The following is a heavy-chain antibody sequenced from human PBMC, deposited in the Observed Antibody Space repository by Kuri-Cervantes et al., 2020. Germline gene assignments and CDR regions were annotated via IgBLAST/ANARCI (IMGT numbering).Heavy chain of an antibody. D-gene: IGHD3-16*02. CDR3: ARDSGASGSCRYEY. CDR2: IRYDGSNK. CDR1: GFTFSSYG. Sequence: GGSLRLSCAASGFTFSSYGMHWVRQAPGKGLEWVAFIRYDGSNKYYVDSVKGRFTISRDNSKNTLYLQMNSLRAEDTAVYYCARDSGASGSCRYEYWGQGTLVTVSS. J-gene: IGHJ4*02. V-gene: IGHV3-30*02.